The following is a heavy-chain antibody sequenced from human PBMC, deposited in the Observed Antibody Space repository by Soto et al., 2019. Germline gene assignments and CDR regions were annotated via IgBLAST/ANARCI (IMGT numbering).Heavy chain of an antibody. V-gene: IGHV4-4*07. CDR3: ARSLGAFGDS. Sequence: PXETLSLTCTVSGYSITSSYWSWIRQPAGKGLEWIGRISSRGTTTYNPSLESRITMSVDTSNNQFSMQLTSMTAADTAVYYCARSLGAFGDSWGQGTPVTAPQ. J-gene: IGHJ5*01. D-gene: IGHD3-16*02. CDR2: ISSRGTT. CDR1: GYSITSSY.